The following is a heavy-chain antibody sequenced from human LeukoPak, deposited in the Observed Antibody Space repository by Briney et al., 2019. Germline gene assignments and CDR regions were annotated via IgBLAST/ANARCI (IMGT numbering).Heavy chain of an antibody. CDR3: ARDVDTSSHYSLFDF. D-gene: IGHD3-22*01. Sequence: GGSLRLSCAASGFTFSSYWMSWVRQAPGKGLEWVANIKQDGSEKYYVDSVKGRFTVSRDNSKNTVYLQMNSLRAEDTAMYYCARDVDTSSHYSLFDFWGQGTLVTVSS. CDR2: IKQDGSEK. CDR1: GFTFSSYW. V-gene: IGHV3-7*01. J-gene: IGHJ4*01.